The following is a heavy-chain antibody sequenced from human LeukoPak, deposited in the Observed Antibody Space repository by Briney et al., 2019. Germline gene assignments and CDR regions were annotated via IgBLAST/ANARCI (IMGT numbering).Heavy chain of an antibody. CDR1: GGSISSYY. Sequence: ASETLSLTCTVSGGSISSYYWSWIRQPAGKGLEWIGRIYTSGSTNYNPSLKSRVTMSVDTSKNQFSLKLSSVTAADTAVYYCAREPRYYYDSSGYPVAFDIWGQGTMVTVSS. D-gene: IGHD3-22*01. V-gene: IGHV4-4*07. CDR2: IYTSGST. J-gene: IGHJ3*02. CDR3: AREPRYYYDSSGYPVAFDI.